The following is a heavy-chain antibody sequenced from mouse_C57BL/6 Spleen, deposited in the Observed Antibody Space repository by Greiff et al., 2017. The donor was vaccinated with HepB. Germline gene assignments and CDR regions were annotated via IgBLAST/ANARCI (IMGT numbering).Heavy chain of an antibody. V-gene: IGHV1-26*01. CDR3: ARGYYGSKGYYAMDY. CDR2: INPNNGGT. CDR1: GYTFTDYY. D-gene: IGHD1-1*01. Sequence: VQLQQSGPELVKPGASVKISCKASGYTFTDYYMNWVKQSHGKSLEWIGDINPNNGGTSYNQKFKGKATLTVDKSSSTAYMELRSLTSEDSAVYYCARGYYGSKGYYAMDYWGQGTSVTVSS. J-gene: IGHJ4*01.